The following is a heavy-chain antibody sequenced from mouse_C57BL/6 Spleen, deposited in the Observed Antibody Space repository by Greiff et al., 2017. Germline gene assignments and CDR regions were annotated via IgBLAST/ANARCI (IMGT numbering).Heavy chain of an antibody. CDR3: VREDGNYAFAY. CDR2: IRSKSSNYAT. V-gene: IGHV10-3*01. J-gene: IGHJ3*01. CDR1: GFTFNTYA. Sequence: EVQLVESGGGLVQPKGSLKLSCAASGFTFNTYAMHWVRQAPGKGLEWVACIRSKSSNYATYYADSVKDRFTISRDDSQSMLYLQMNSQKTEDTAMYYCVREDGNYAFAYWGQGTLVTVSA. D-gene: IGHD2-1*01.